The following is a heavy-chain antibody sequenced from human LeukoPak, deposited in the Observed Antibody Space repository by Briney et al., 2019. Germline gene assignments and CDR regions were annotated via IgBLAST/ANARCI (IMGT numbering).Heavy chain of an antibody. CDR2: IYHSGST. D-gene: IGHD1-7*01. CDR3: AREAYWNYNFDY. J-gene: IGHJ4*02. Sequence: SETLSLTCTVSGYSISSGYYWGWIRQPPGKGLEWIGSIYHSGSTYYNPSLKSRVTISVDTSKNQFSLKVSSVTAADTAVYYCAREAYWNYNFDYWGQGTLVTVSS. V-gene: IGHV4-38-2*02. CDR1: GYSISSGYY.